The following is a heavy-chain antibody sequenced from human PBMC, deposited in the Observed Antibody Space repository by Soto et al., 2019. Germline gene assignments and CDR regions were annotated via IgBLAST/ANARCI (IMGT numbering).Heavy chain of an antibody. J-gene: IGHJ4*02. Sequence: GGSLRLSCAASGFTFSSYAMSWVRQAPGKGLEWVSGISGSGGSTYHADSVKGRFTISRDNSKNMLYLQMNSLRAEDTAVYYCARDSGFSGLFDYWGQGTLVTVSS. CDR2: ISGSGGST. CDR3: ARDSGFSGLFDY. D-gene: IGHD3-10*01. CDR1: GFTFSSYA. V-gene: IGHV3-23*01.